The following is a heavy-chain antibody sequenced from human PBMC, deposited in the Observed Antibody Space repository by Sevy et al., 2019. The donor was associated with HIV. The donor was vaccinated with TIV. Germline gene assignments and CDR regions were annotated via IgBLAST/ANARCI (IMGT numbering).Heavy chain of an antibody. CDR1: GFTFSNAW. Sequence: GGSLRLSCAASGFTFSNAWMSWVRQAPGKGLEWVSYISNSGSNIYYSDSVKGRFTISRDNAKNSLYLQMNSLRAEDTAVYYCARDLPPSATTVAHFDYWGRGTLVTVSS. V-gene: IGHV3-11*04. J-gene: IGHJ4*02. CDR3: ARDLPPSATTVAHFDY. D-gene: IGHD4-17*01. CDR2: ISNSGSNI.